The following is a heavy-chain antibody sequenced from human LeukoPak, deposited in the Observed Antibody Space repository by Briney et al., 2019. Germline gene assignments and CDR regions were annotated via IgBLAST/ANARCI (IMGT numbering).Heavy chain of an antibody. CDR2: ISYGGST. V-gene: IGHV4-59*12. CDR1: GGSISGYY. D-gene: IGHD2-2*01. J-gene: IGHJ6*02. CDR3: TRGRGDSTSPRIDV. Sequence: PSETLSLTCAVSGGSISGYYWNWIRQPPGKGLEWIGYISYGGSTNYNPSLKSRVTMSVDTSKNQFSLKLTSVTAADTAVYYCTRGRGDSTSPRIDVWGQGTTVTVS.